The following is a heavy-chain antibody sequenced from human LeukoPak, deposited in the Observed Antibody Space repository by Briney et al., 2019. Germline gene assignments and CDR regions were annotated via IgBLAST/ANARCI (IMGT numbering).Heavy chain of an antibody. CDR2: ISGSGGST. D-gene: IGHD3-10*01. V-gene: IGHV3-23*01. CDR1: GFTFSSYA. Sequence: PGGSLRLSCAASGFTFSSYAMSWVRQAPGKGLEWVSAISGSGGSTYYADSVKGRFTISRDSSKNTLYLQMNSLRAEDTAVYYCAKVGFGELPQERIDYWGQGTLVTVSS. J-gene: IGHJ4*02. CDR3: AKVGFGELPQERIDY.